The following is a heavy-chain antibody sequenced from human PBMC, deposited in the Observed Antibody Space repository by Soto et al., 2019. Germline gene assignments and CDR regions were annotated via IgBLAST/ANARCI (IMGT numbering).Heavy chain of an antibody. D-gene: IGHD6-13*01. J-gene: IGHJ4*02. V-gene: IGHV1-69*13. Sequence: SVQVSCKASGGTFSSYAISWVRQAPGQGLEWMGGIIPIFGTANYAQKFQGRVTITADESTSTAYMELSSLRSEDTAVYYCARETVEIAAAGICDYWGQGTLVTVSS. CDR2: IIPIFGTA. CDR3: ARETVEIAAAGICDY. CDR1: GGTFSSYA.